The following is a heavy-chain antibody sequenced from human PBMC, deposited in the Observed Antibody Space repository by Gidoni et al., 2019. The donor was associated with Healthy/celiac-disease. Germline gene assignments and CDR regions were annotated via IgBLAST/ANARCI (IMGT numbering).Heavy chain of an antibody. J-gene: IGHJ4*02. CDR2: INPSGGST. Sequence: QVQLVQSGAEVKKPGASVKVSCKASGYTFTSYYMHWVRQAPGQGLEWMGIINPSGGSTSYAQKFQGRVTMTRDTSTSTVYMELSSLRSEDTAVYYCAGSRRTYDSSGAPFDYWGQGTLVTVSS. CDR1: GYTFTSYY. V-gene: IGHV1-46*01. CDR3: AGSRRTYDSSGAPFDY. D-gene: IGHD3-22*01.